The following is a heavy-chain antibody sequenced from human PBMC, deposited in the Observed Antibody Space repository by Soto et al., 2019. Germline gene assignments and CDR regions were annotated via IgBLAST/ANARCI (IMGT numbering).Heavy chain of an antibody. J-gene: IGHJ4*02. CDR3: AREQLKARGYSYGGFDY. V-gene: IGHV1-69*01. CDR2: IIPIFGTA. D-gene: IGHD5-18*01. CDR1: GGTFSSYA. Sequence: QVQLVQSGAEVKKPGSSVKVSCKASGGTFSSYAISWVRQAPGQGLEWMGGIIPIFGTANYAQKFQGRVTITAEESTSTAYMELSSLRSEDTAVYYCAREQLKARGYSYGGFDYWGQGTLVTVSS.